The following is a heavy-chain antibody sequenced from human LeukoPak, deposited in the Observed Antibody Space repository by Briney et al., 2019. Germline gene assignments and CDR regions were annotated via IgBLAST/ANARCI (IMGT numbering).Heavy chain of an antibody. CDR2: INPNSGGT. CDR1: GYTFTGYY. CDR3: ARLWVTGPHIDY. Sequence: ASVKVSCKASGYTFTGYYMHWVRQAPGQGLEWMGWINPNSGGTNYAQKFQGRVTMTRDTSVSTAYMELSRLRSDDTAVYYCARLWVTGPHIDYWGQGTLVTVSS. V-gene: IGHV1-2*02. D-gene: IGHD5-18*01. J-gene: IGHJ4*02.